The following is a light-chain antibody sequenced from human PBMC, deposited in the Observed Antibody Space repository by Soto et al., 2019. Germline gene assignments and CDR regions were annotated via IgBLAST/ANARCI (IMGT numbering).Light chain of an antibody. J-gene: IGKJ1*01. Sequence: DIQMTQSPSTLSASVGDRVTITCRASQSISNWLAWYQQKPGKAPKLLIYDASSLESGVPPNFSGSGSGTEFTLTFSSLQPDDFATYYCQRYNTYFWTVGQGTKVDSK. CDR2: DAS. CDR1: QSISNW. V-gene: IGKV1-5*01. CDR3: QRYNTYFWT.